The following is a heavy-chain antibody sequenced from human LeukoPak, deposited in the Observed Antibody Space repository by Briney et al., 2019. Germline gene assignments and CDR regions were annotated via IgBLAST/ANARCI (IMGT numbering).Heavy chain of an antibody. D-gene: IGHD5-12*01. CDR3: AKTPYGGYLYYFDY. Sequence: GGSLRLSCAASGFTFSSYAMSWVRQAPGKGLEWVSAISGSGGSTYYADTVKGRFTISRDNSKNTLYLQMNSLRAEDTAVYYCAKTPYGGYLYYFDYWGQGTLVTVSS. J-gene: IGHJ4*02. CDR2: ISGSGGST. CDR1: GFTFSSYA. V-gene: IGHV3-23*01.